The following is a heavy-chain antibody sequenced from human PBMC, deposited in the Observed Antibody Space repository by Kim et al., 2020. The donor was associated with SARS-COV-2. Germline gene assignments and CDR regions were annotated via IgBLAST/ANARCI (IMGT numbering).Heavy chain of an antibody. Sequence: VKGRFTISRDNSKNSLYLQMNSLRTEDTALYYCAKDMRSSGWYPRTPLDYWGQGTLVTVSS. D-gene: IGHD6-19*01. V-gene: IGHV3-43*01. J-gene: IGHJ4*02. CDR3: AKDMRSSGWYPRTPLDY.